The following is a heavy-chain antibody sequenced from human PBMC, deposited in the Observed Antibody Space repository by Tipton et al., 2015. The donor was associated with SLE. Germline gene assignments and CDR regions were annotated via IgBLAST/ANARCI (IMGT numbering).Heavy chain of an antibody. D-gene: IGHD3-16*02. CDR1: GGSFSSYY. J-gene: IGHJ4*02. Sequence: TLSLTCAVYGGSFSSYYWSWIRQPPGKGLEWIGYFYTGGSTNYNPSLKSRVTISVDMSKNQFSLKLSSVTAADTAVYYCARLGQTREDYDFIWGSYLVEGPFDYWGQVPLVTFSS. CDR3: ARLGQTREDYDFIWGSYLVEGPFDY. V-gene: IGHV4-4*09. CDR2: FYTGGST.